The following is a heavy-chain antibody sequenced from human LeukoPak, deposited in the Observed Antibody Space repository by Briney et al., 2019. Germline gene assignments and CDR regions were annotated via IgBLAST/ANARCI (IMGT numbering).Heavy chain of an antibody. CDR1: GGSISSSSYY. J-gene: IGHJ5*02. D-gene: IGHD3-22*01. Sequence: PSETLSLTCTVSGGSISSSSYYWAWIRQPPGKGLEWVGSVYYSGSTYYKPSLKSRVTISVDTSKNQFSLKLSSVTAADTAVYYCARHNTYYYDSSGYPLGWFDPWGQGTLVTVSS. V-gene: IGHV4-39*01. CDR3: ARHNTYYYDSSGYPLGWFDP. CDR2: VYYSGST.